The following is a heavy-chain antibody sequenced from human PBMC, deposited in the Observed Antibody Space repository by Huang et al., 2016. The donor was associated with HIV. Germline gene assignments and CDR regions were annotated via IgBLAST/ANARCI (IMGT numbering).Heavy chain of an antibody. J-gene: IGHJ4*02. CDR1: GGSFSDSY. CDR2: INHSGTT. D-gene: IGHD4-17*01. CDR3: ARTLWKYGDYGYFDS. V-gene: IGHV4-34*01. Sequence: HVQLQQWGAGLLKPSETLSLTCAVNGGSFSDSYWTWIRQSPGKGLEWIGEINHSGTTKYNPSLKSRVTMSIDRSRRQFSLKVKSGTAADTAMYYCARTLWKYGDYGYFDSWGQGALVTVSS.